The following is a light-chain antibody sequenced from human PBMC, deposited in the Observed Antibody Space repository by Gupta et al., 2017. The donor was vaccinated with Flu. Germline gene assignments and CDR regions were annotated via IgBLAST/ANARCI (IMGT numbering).Light chain of an antibody. CDR1: QDISNY. V-gene: IGKV1-33*01. CDR2: DAS. J-gene: IGKJ4*01. CDR3: QQYDNLPT. Sequence: SPSSLSASVGDRVTITCQASQDISNYLNWYQQKPGKAPKLLIYDASNLETGVPSRFSGSGSGTDFTFAISSLQPEDIATYYCQQYDNLPTFGGGTKVEIK.